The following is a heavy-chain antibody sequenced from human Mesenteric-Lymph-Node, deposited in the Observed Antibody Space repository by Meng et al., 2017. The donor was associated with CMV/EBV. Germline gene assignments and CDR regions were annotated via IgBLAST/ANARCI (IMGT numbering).Heavy chain of an antibody. Sequence: SETLSLTCTVSGGSISSYYWSWIRQPPGKGLEWIGYVYYSGSTNYNPSLKSRVTISVDTSKNQFSLKLSSVTAADTAVYYCARVFGVVMFDPWGQGTLVTVSS. CDR1: GGSISSYY. CDR3: ARVFGVVMFDP. CDR2: VYYSGST. V-gene: IGHV4-59*12. J-gene: IGHJ5*02. D-gene: IGHD3-3*01.